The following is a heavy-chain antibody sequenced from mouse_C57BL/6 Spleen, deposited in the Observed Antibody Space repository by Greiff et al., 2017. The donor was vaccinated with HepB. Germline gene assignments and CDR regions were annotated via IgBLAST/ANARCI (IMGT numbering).Heavy chain of an antibody. Sequence: EVKLVASGGGLVKPGGSLKLSCAASGFTFSDYGMHWVRQAPEKGLEWVAYISSGSSTIYYADTVKGRFTISRDNAKNTLFLQMTSLRSEDTAMYYCARRIYYDYDDGLGFAYWGQGTLVTVSA. V-gene: IGHV5-17*01. CDR2: ISSGSSTI. CDR1: GFTFSDYG. J-gene: IGHJ3*01. D-gene: IGHD2-4*01. CDR3: ARRIYYDYDDGLGFAY.